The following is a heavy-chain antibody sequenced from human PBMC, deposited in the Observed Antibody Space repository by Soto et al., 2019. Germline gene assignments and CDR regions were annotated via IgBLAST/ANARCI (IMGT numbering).Heavy chain of an antibody. V-gene: IGHV1-8*01. Sequence: QVQLVQSGAEMKKPGASVKVSCKASGYTFTTYDINWVRQAAGQGLEWVGWMNPKSGNTGSARKFQGIVTMTRSTSINTAYMELSSLRSEDTAVYYCARTNGDFDYWGQGTLVTVSS. CDR1: GYTFTTYD. CDR3: ARTNGDFDY. CDR2: MNPKSGNT. D-gene: IGHD4-17*01. J-gene: IGHJ4*02.